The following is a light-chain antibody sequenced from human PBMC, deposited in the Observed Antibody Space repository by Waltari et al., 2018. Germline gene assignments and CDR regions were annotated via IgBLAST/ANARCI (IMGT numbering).Light chain of an antibody. CDR3: HQYHSSPRT. CDR2: WAS. CDR1: QSVLYSSNNKNY. J-gene: IGKJ1*01. V-gene: IGKV4-1*01. Sequence: DIVMTQSPDSLAVSLGERATINCKSSQSVLYSSNNKNYLAWYQQKPGQPPKLLIYWASTRESGVPDRFGGGGSGTDFTLTISSLQAEDVAVYYCHQYHSSPRTFGQGTKVELK.